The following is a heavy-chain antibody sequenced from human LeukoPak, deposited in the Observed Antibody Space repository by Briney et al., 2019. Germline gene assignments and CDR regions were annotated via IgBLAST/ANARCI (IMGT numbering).Heavy chain of an antibody. Sequence: GGSLRLSCVASEFSVSTNYMTWVRQAPGEGLEWVSVIYSGGNTYYADSVKGRFIISRDISKNIVYLQMNSLRVEDMAVYYCARMRKQVGSRYFDPWGQGTLVTVSS. CDR3: ARMRKQVGSRYFDP. CDR1: EFSVSTNY. V-gene: IGHV3-53*01. CDR2: IYSGGNT. J-gene: IGHJ5*02. D-gene: IGHD1-26*01.